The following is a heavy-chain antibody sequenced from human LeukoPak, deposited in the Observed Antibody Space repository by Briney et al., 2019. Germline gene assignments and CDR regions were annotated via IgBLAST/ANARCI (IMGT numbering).Heavy chain of an antibody. V-gene: IGHV3-23*01. J-gene: IGHJ4*02. D-gene: IGHD3-10*01. CDR2: ISGSGGST. Sequence: AGGSLRLSCAASGFTFSSYAMSWVRQAPGKGLEWVSAISGSGGSTYYADSVKGRYTISRDNSKNTLYLQMNSLRAEDTAVYYCASQITMVRGVILYWGQGTLVTVSS. CDR1: GFTFSSYA. CDR3: ASQITMVRGVILY.